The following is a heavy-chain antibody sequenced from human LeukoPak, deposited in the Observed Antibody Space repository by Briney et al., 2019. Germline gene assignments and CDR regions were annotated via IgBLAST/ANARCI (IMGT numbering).Heavy chain of an antibody. V-gene: IGHV3-53*01. J-gene: IGHJ4*02. CDR1: GFTVSSNY. Sequence: GGSLRLSCAAPGFTVSSNYMSWVPKAPGKGLKWVSVLYSGGSTYSADSVKGRFTISRDNSKNTLYLQMNSLRAEDTAVYYCARIGPGGYWSFDYWGQGTLVTVSS. CDR3: ARIGPGGYWSFDY. CDR2: LYSGGST. D-gene: IGHD3-10*01.